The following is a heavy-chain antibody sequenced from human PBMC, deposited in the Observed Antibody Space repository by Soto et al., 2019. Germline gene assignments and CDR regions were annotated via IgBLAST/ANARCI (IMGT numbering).Heavy chain of an antibody. J-gene: IGHJ4*02. CDR3: ARSVTMIVVHGPPEGTYYHFDY. Sequence: PSETLSLTCTVSGGSISSSSYYWGWIRQPPXKGLEWIGSIYYSGSTYYNPSLKSRVTISVDTSKNQFSLKLSSVTAADTAVYYCARSVTMIVVHGPPEGTYYHFDYWGQGSLVTVSS. CDR2: IYYSGST. CDR1: GGSISSSSYY. D-gene: IGHD3-22*01. V-gene: IGHV4-39*01.